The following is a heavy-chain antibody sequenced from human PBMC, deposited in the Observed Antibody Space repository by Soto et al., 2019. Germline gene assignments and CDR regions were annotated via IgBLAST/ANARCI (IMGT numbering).Heavy chain of an antibody. D-gene: IGHD3-22*01. J-gene: IGHJ4*02. V-gene: IGHV3-66*01. CDR2: IYSGGST. Sequence: EVQLVESGGGLVQPGGSLRLSCAASGFTVSSNYMSWVRQAPGKGLEWVSVIYSGGSTYYADSVKGRFTISRDNSKNTLYVQMNSLRAEDTAVYYCALNYDSSGYYGYWGQGTLVTVSS. CDR3: ALNYDSSGYYGY. CDR1: GFTVSSNY.